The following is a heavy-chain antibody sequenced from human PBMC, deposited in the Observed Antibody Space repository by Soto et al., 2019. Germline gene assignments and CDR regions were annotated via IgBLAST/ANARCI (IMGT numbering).Heavy chain of an antibody. CDR3: AGERTGTTSMDV. D-gene: IGHD1-1*01. Sequence: QVQLVQSGAEVKKPGASVKVSCKASGYTFTSYDINWVRQATGEGLEWMGWMNPNSGNTGYAHKFQVRVPRARNTPISTAYMELRSLRSEDTAVYYCAGERTGTTSMDVWGQGTTVTVSS. CDR1: GYTFTSYD. V-gene: IGHV1-8*01. CDR2: MNPNSGNT. J-gene: IGHJ6*02.